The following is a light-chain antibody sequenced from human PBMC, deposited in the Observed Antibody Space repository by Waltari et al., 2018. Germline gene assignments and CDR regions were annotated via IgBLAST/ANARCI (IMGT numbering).Light chain of an antibody. CDR2: GAS. V-gene: IGKV3-20*01. CDR1: ESVPSGY. J-gene: IGKJ1*01. Sequence: EIVLTQSPGTLSLSPGDRATLSCRASESVPSGYLAWYQQKPGQAPRLLIFGASSGATGVPDRFSGSESGTDFTLTISRLEPEDFAVYYCQQYGSLPWTFGQGTKV. CDR3: QQYGSLPWT.